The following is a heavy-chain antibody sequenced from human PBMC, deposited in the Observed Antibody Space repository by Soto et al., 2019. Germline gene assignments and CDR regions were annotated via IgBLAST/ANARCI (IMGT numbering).Heavy chain of an antibody. D-gene: IGHD5-12*01. CDR1: GGSISSYY. J-gene: IGHJ2*01. CDR2: IYYSGST. V-gene: IGHV4-59*01. Sequence: SETLSLTCTVSGGSISSYYWSWIRQPPGKGLEWIGYIYYSGSTNYNPSLKSRVTISVDTSKNQFSLKLSSVTAADTAVYYCARARGSRDGYKRYWYFDLWGRGTLVT. CDR3: ARARGSRDGYKRYWYFDL.